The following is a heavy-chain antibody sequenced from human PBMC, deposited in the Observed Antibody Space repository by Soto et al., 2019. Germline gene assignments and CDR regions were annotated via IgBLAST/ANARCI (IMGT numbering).Heavy chain of an antibody. V-gene: IGHV4-39*01. Sequence: SETLSLTCTVSGGSISSSSYYWGWIRQPPGKGLEWIGSIYYSGSTYYNPSLKSRVTISVDTSKNQFSLKLSSVTAADTAVYYCARGNRRRGIIMVRGVIITGTHYFDYWGQGTLVTVSS. J-gene: IGHJ4*02. D-gene: IGHD3-10*01. CDR2: IYYSGST. CDR1: GGSISSSSYY. CDR3: ARGNRRRGIIMVRGVIITGTHYFDY.